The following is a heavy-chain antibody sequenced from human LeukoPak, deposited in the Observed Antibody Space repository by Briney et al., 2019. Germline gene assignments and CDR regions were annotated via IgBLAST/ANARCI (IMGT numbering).Heavy chain of an antibody. Sequence: SETLSLTCTVSGGSISSSSYYWGWIRQPPGKGLEWIGSIYYSGSTYYNPSLKSRVTISVDTSKNQFSLKLSSVTAADTAVYYCARLGEAGTDYWGQGTLVTVSS. CDR3: ARLGEAGTDY. CDR1: GGSISSSSYY. J-gene: IGHJ4*02. CDR2: IYYSGST. D-gene: IGHD3-16*01. V-gene: IGHV4-39*01.